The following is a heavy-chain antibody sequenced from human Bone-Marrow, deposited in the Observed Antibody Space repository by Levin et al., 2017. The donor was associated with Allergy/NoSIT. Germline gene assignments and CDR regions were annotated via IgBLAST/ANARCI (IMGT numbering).Heavy chain of an antibody. CDR2: IDWDDDK. D-gene: IGHD6-19*01. CDR3: AGGSGWYGGYYYYYMDV. J-gene: IGHJ6*03. CDR1: GFSLSTSGMC. Sequence: SGPTLVKPTQTLTLTCTFSGFSLSTSGMCVSWIRQPPGKALEWLALIDWDDDKYYSTSLKTRLTISKDTSKNQVVLTMTNMDPVDTATYYCAGGSGWYGGYYYYYMDVWGKGTTVTVSS. V-gene: IGHV2-70*01.